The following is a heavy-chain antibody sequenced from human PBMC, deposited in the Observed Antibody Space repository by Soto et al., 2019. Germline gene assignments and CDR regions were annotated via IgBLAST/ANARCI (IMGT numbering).Heavy chain of an antibody. CDR1: GFTFSSYE. Sequence: GGSLRLSCAASGFTFSSYEMNWVRRAPGKGLEWVSYISTSGSTRYYADSVKGRFTISRDNAKNSLYLQMNSLRAEDTAVYYCALNVPGNYFDYWGQGTLVTVSS. V-gene: IGHV3-48*03. CDR2: ISTSGSTR. J-gene: IGHJ4*02. D-gene: IGHD3-16*01. CDR3: ALNVPGNYFDY.